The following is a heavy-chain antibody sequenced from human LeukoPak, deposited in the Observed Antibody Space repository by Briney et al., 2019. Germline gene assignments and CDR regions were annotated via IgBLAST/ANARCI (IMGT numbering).Heavy chain of an antibody. J-gene: IGHJ6*02. CDR3: ARDEDYGDYTNPRRYYYGMDV. CDR2: IIPIFGTA. CDR1: GYTFTSYG. D-gene: IGHD4-17*01. Sequence: GASVKVSCKASGYTFTSYGISWVRQAPGQGLEWMGGIIPIFGTANYAQKFQGRVTITADESTSTAYMELSSLRSEDTAVYYCARDEDYGDYTNPRRYYYGMDVWGQGTTVTVSS. V-gene: IGHV1-69*13.